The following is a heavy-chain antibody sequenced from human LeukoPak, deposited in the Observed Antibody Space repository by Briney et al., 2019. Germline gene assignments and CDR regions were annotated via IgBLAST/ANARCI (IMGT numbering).Heavy chain of an antibody. CDR3: ARHGYYAFDY. CDR2: MKQDGSEK. CDR1: GFTLSSYW. V-gene: IGHV3-7*01. Sequence: GGSLRLSCAASGFTLSSYWMSWVRQAPGKGLEWVANMKQDGSEKYYVDSVKGRFTISRDNAKAPLFLQMNSLRAEDTAVYYCARHGYYAFDYWGQGTLVTVSS. J-gene: IGHJ4*02. D-gene: IGHD3-10*01.